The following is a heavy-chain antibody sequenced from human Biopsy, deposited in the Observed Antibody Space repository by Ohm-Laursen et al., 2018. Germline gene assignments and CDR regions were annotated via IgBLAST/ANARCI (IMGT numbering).Heavy chain of an antibody. Sequence: ASVKVSCKASGYTYPDYYVHWVRQAPGQGLEWLGWIKLKTGATDYSQRFQGMVTLARDRSTSTGYMGVSSPRSGDTALYYCAARGGDDFWSGHYSEIYYYYTLDVWGQGTRVTVSS. V-gene: IGHV1-2*02. CDR3: AARGGDDFWSGHYSEIYYYYTLDV. CDR1: GYTYPDYY. CDR2: IKLKTGAT. D-gene: IGHD3-3*01. J-gene: IGHJ6*02.